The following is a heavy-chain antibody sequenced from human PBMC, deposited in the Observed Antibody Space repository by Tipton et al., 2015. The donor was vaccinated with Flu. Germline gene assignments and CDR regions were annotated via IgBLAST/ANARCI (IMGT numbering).Heavy chain of an antibody. CDR3: ARLKLFALVNHSYYYGLDG. Sequence: TLSLTCTVSGDSISRFYWSWIRQPPGKGLEWIGYSGTTNYNPSLKNRVTISLDTSKNQFSLQLKSVTASDTAVYYCARLKLFALVNHSYYYGLDGWGQGTTVTVS. CDR2: SGTT. J-gene: IGHJ6*02. D-gene: IGHD3/OR15-3a*01. V-gene: IGHV4-59*08. CDR1: GDSISRFY.